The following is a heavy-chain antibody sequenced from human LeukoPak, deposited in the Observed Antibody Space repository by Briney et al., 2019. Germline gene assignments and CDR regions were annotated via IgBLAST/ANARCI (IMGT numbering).Heavy chain of an antibody. CDR2: ISSSSSYI. Sequence: PGGSLRLSCAASGFTFSSYSMNWVRQAPGKGLEWVSSISSSSSYIYYADSVKGRFTISRDNAKNSLYLQMNSLRAEDTAVYYCARVSGYSYAVYHFDYWGQGTLVTVSS. D-gene: IGHD5-18*01. V-gene: IGHV3-21*01. CDR1: GFTFSSYS. CDR3: ARVSGYSYAVYHFDY. J-gene: IGHJ4*02.